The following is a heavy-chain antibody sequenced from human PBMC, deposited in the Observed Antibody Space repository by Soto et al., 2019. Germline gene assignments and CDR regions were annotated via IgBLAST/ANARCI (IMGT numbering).Heavy chain of an antibody. V-gene: IGHV1-24*01. CDR3: APLVSGAGVVRALLNWLDP. CDR2: FDPEDGET. D-gene: IGHD1-26*01. Sequence: DSVEVACKVSGYTLTELSMHWVRQAPGKGLEWMGGFDPEDGETISSQKFQGRVTVTEDTPTDTVYMELSSLRSEDTAVYYCAPLVSGAGVVRALLNWLDPSGLGTLVTVSS. CDR1: GYTLTELS. J-gene: IGHJ5*02.